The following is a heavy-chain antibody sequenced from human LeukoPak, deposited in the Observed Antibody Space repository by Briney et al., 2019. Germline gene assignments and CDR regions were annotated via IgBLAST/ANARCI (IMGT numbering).Heavy chain of an antibody. CDR3: AREAHYYGSGSYDAFDI. CDR2: IKSKTDGGTT. CDR1: GFTLSNAW. J-gene: IGHJ3*02. D-gene: IGHD3-10*01. V-gene: IGHV3-15*01. Sequence: GGSLRLSCAASGFTLSNAWMSWVRQAPGKGLEWVGRIKSKTDGGTTDYAAPVKGRFTISRDNAKNSLYLQMNSLRAEDTAVYYCAREAHYYGSGSYDAFDIWGQGTMVTVSS.